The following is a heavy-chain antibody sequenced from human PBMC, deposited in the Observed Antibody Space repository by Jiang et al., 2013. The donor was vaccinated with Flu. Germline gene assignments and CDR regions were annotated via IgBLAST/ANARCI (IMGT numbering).Heavy chain of an antibody. CDR3: ARWFYDILTGYYGFDY. D-gene: IGHD3-9*01. CDR2: IYYSGST. V-gene: IGHV4-59*08. Sequence: TLSLTCTVSGASISSYYWSWIRQPPGKGLEWIGFIYYSGSTNYNPSLKSRVTISADTSKSQFSLKLSSVTAADTAMYYCARWFYDILTGYYGFDYWGQGTLVTVSS. CDR1: GASISSYY. J-gene: IGHJ4*02.